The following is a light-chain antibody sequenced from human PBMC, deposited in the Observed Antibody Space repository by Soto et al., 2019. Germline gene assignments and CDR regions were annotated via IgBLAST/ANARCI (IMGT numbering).Light chain of an antibody. CDR3: QQSYSTPYS. Sequence: DIQMTQSPSSLSASVGDRVTITCRASRSIGNYLNWYQQKPESAPKLLIYLTSSLQSGVPSRFSGSGSGTDFTLTISSLQPEDFATYYYQQSYSTPYSFGQGTKVDIK. J-gene: IGKJ2*01. V-gene: IGKV1-39*01. CDR1: RSIGNY. CDR2: LTS.